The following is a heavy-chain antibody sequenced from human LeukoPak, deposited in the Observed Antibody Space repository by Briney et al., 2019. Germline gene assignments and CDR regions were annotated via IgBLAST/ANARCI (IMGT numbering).Heavy chain of an antibody. V-gene: IGHV1-2*02. J-gene: IGHJ4*02. CDR1: GDTFTGSY. CDR3: ARELSSPEQWLNY. CDR2: INPNSGGT. Sequence: ASVKVSCKASGDTFTGSYMHWVRQAPGQGLEWMGWINPNSGGTNYAQKFQGRVTMTRDTSIRTAYMELSRLRSDDSAVYYCARELSSPEQWLNYWGQGTLVTVSS. D-gene: IGHD6-19*01.